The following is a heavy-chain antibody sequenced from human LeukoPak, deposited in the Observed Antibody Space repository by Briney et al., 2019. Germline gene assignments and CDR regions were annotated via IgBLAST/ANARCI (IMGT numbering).Heavy chain of an antibody. CDR2: IYSGGST. V-gene: IGHV3-53*01. J-gene: IGHJ4*02. CDR1: GFTVSSNY. Sequence: SGGSLRLSCAASGFTVSSNYMSWVRQAPGKGLEWVSVIYSGGSTYYADSVKGRFTISRDNSKNTLYLQMNSLRAEDTAVYYCARRATTMTTLDYWGQGTLVTVSS. CDR3: ARRATTMTTLDY. D-gene: IGHD4-17*01.